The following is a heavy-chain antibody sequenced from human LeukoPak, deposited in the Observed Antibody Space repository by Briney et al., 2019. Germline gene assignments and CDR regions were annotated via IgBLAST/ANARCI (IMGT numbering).Heavy chain of an antibody. V-gene: IGHV3-23*01. Sequence: SGGSLRLSCAASGFTVSSNYMSWVRQAPGKGLEWVSTISGDGDSTFYADSVKGRFTISRDNSKNTLYLQMNNLRAEDTALYYCAKGVSPRWYHFDYWGQGTLVTVSS. J-gene: IGHJ4*02. CDR2: ISGDGDST. D-gene: IGHD6-13*01. CDR1: GFTVSSNY. CDR3: AKGVSPRWYHFDY.